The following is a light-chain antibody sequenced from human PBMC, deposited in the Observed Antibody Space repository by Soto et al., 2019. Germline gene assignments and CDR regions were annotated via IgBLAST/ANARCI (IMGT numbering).Light chain of an antibody. Sequence: EIIINQSPTTLSVSPGERGPLSCRASQSVSSNLAWYQQKPGQAPRLLISGASTRATGIPARFSGSGSGTEFTLTITSLQSEDFAIYYCQQYNTWPRTFGQGTKVDIK. CDR2: GAS. CDR3: QQYNTWPRT. V-gene: IGKV3-15*01. CDR1: QSVSSN. J-gene: IGKJ1*01.